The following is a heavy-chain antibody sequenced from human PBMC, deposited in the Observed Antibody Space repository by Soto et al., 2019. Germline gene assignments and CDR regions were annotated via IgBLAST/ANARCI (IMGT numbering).Heavy chain of an antibody. CDR1: GFTFDDNA. CDR2: INWKSDI. Sequence: PGGSLRLSCAVSGFTFDDNAMHWVRQAPEKGLEWVSGINWKSDIGYADSVKGRFTISRDNAENSLYLQMNSLRAEDTALYYCVFTQAGGARTSFIYWGQAPPVNV. D-gene: IGHD2-15*01. V-gene: IGHV3-9*01. J-gene: IGHJ4*02. CDR3: VFTQAGGARTSFIY.